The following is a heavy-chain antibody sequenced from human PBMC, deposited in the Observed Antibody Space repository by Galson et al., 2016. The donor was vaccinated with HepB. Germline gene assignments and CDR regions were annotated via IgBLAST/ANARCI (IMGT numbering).Heavy chain of an antibody. CDR2: INHTGST. J-gene: IGHJ5*01. D-gene: IGHD3-16*02. CDR3: ARGPIVPRMRWFDS. Sequence: SETLSLTCVVYGESLSGNYWSWIRQPPGKGLEWIGEINHTGSTKYSPSLNSRVTISVDTSKSQLFLKLSSVTAADTAAYYCARGPIVPRMRWFDSWGQGSLVTVSS. CDR1: GESLSGNY. V-gene: IGHV4-34*01.